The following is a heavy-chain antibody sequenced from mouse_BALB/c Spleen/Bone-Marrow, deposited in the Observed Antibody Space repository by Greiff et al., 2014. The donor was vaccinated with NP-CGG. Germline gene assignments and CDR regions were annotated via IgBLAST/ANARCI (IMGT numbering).Heavy chain of an antibody. CDR2: ISTYSGNT. Sequence: QVQLQQSGPELVRPGVSVKISCKGSGYTFTDYAMHWVKQSHAKSLEWIGVISTYSGNTNYNQKFKGKATMTVDKSSSTAYVELARLTSEDSDIYYCARGINYDSTWFAYWGQGTLLTVSA. V-gene: IGHV1-67*01. CDR1: GYTFTDYA. J-gene: IGHJ3*01. CDR3: ARGINYDSTWFAY. D-gene: IGHD2-4*01.